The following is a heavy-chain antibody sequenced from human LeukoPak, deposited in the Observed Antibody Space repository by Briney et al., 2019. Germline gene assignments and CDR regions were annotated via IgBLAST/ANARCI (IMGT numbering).Heavy chain of an antibody. CDR3: ARGGLDSRYYFGMDV. CDR2: IYYSEST. Sequence: SETLSLTCTVSGGSISSYYWSWIRQPPGGGLEWIGYIYYSESTNYNPSLKRRVTISLDTSKSQFSLKLRSVTAADTAVYYCARGGLDSRYYFGMDVWGQGTTVTVSS. J-gene: IGHJ6*02. CDR1: GGSISSYY. V-gene: IGHV4-59*01. D-gene: IGHD5-12*01.